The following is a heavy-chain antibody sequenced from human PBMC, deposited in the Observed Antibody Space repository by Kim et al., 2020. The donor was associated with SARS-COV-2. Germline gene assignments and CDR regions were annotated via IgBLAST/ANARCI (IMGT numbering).Heavy chain of an antibody. CDR2: INAGNGNT. V-gene: IGHV1-3*01. Sequence: ASVKVSCKASGYTFTSYAMHWVRQAPGQRLEWMGWINAGNGNTKYSQKFQGRVTITRDTSASTAYMELSSLRSEDTAVYYCARDHHSGNDFWSGYENWFDPWGQGTLVTVSS. CDR3: ARDHHSGNDFWSGYENWFDP. D-gene: IGHD3-3*01. CDR1: GYTFTSYA. J-gene: IGHJ5*02.